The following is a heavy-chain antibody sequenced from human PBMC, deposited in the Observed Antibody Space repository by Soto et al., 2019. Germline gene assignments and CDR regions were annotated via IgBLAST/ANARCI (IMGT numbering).Heavy chain of an antibody. CDR2: ISSSSSTI. J-gene: IGHJ4*02. CDR3: AGDYDDSSGYFGLLDY. V-gene: IGHV3-48*02. Sequence: EVQLVESGGGLVQPGGSLRLSCAASGFTFSSYSMNWVRQAPGKGLEWVSYISSSSSTIYYADSVKGRFTISRDNAKNSLYLKMNSLRDEDTAVYYCAGDYDDSSGYFGLLDYWGQGTLVTVSS. CDR1: GFTFSSYS. D-gene: IGHD3-22*01.